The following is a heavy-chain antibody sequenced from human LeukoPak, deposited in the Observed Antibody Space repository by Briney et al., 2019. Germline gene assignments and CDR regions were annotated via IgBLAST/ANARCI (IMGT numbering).Heavy chain of an antibody. CDR3: ARESGLYGSGSRY. J-gene: IGHJ4*02. CDR2: ISAYSGNT. D-gene: IGHD3-10*01. Sequence: AASVKVSCKASGYIFTSYGFNWVRQAPGQGLEWMGWISAYSGNTKYAQNLQGRVTMTTDTSTSTAYMELRSLRSDDSAVYYCARESGLYGSGSRYWGQGTLVTVSS. V-gene: IGHV1-18*01. CDR1: GYIFTSYG.